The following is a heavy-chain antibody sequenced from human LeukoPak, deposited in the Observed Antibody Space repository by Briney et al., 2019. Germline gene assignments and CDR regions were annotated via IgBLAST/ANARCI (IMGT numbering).Heavy chain of an antibody. CDR3: AKDGPEPYIAVAGRYFDY. CDR1: GFTFSSYG. D-gene: IGHD6-19*01. CDR2: ISYGGSNK. Sequence: GRSLRLSCAASGFTFSSYGMHWVRQAPGKGLEWVAVISYGGSNKYYADSVKGRFTISRDNSKNTLYLQMNSLRAEDTAVYYCAKDGPEPYIAVAGRYFDYWGQGTLVTVSS. J-gene: IGHJ4*02. V-gene: IGHV3-30*18.